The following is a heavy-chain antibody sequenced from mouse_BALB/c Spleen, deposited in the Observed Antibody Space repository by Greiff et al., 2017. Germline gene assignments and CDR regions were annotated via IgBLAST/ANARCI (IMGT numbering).Heavy chain of an antibody. CDR2: INPSNGRT. CDR3: ARYSDYDPYWYFDV. J-gene: IGHJ1*01. D-gene: IGHD2-4*01. V-gene: IGHV1S81*02. Sequence: QVQLQQPGAELVKPGASVKLSCKASGYTFTSYWMHWVKQRPGQGLEWIGEINPSNGRTNYNEKFKSKATLTVDKSSSTAYMQLSSLTSEDSAVYYCARYSDYDPYWYFDVWGAGTTVTVSS. CDR1: GYTFTSYW.